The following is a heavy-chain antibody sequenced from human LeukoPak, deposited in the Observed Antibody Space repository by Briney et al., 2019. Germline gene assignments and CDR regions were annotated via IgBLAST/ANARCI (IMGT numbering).Heavy chain of an antibody. J-gene: IGHJ3*02. CDR1: AYTFTTHD. Sequence: ASVKVSCKASAYTFTTHDITWVRQAPGLGLEWMAWISTYNGNTKYAQTLQGRVTMTTDTSTSTAYMELRSLRSDDTAVYYCARAPFGSGTHDTFDIWGQGTMVTVSS. D-gene: IGHD3-10*01. CDR2: ISTYNGNT. CDR3: ARAPFGSGTHDTFDI. V-gene: IGHV1-18*01.